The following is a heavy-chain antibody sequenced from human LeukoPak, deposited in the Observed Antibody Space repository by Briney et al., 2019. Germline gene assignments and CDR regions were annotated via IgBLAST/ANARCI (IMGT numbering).Heavy chain of an antibody. D-gene: IGHD3-22*01. CDR1: GFTNAW. Sequence: GGSLRLSCAASGFTNAWMSWVRQAPGKGLEWVGRIKSKTDGGTTDYAAPVKGRFTISRDDSKNTLYLQMNSLKTEDTAVYYCTTVLSDSSAYCFPLDAFDIWGQGTMVTVSS. CDR3: TTVLSDSSAYCFPLDAFDI. CDR2: IKSKTDGGTT. J-gene: IGHJ3*02. V-gene: IGHV3-15*01.